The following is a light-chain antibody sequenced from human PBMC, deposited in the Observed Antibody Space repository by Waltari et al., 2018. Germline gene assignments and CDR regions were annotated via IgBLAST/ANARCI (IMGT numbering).Light chain of an antibody. Sequence: SYELTQPPSVSVSPGQTARISCSGDTFPKQFAYWYQQKPGQAPVLVIFRDNERPAGIPEGFSGASSWTTVMLTINGVQAEDEADYYCQSPDSSGTYVFGTGTKVTVL. CDR3: QSPDSSGTYV. V-gene: IGLV3-25*03. J-gene: IGLJ1*01. CDR2: RDN. CDR1: TFPKQF.